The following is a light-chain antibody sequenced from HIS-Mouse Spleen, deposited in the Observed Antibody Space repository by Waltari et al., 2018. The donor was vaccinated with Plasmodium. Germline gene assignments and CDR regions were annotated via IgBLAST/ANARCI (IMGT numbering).Light chain of an antibody. J-gene: IGKJ5*01. CDR1: QGISSY. CDR3: QQLNSYPPIT. CDR2: AAS. V-gene: IGKV1-9*01. Sequence: DIQLTQSPFFLSASVGYSVTITCRASQGISSYLAWYQQKPGKAPKLLIYAASTLQSGVPSRFSGSGSGTEFTLTISSLQPEDFATYYCQQLNSYPPITIGQGTRLEIK.